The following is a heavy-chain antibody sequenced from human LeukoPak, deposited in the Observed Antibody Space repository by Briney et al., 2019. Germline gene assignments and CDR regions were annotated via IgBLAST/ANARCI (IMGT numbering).Heavy chain of an antibody. CDR1: GGSISSYY. J-gene: IGHJ4*02. V-gene: IGHV4-59*01. CDR2: IYYSRST. D-gene: IGHD4-17*01. Sequence: PSETLSLTCTVSGGSISSYYWSWIRQPPGKGLEWIGYIYYSRSTNYNPSLKSRVTISVDTSKNQFSLKLSSVTAADTAVYYCAIARRTVTTYFFDYWGQGTLVTVSS. CDR3: AIARRTVTTYFFDY.